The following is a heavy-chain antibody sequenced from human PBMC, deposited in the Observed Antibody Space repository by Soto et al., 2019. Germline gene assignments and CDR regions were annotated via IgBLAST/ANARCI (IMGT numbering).Heavy chain of an antibody. Sequence: QLQLQESGPGLVKPSETLSLTCTVSGGSISSSSYYWGGIRQPPGKGLEWSGSIYYSGNTYDNLSLKSRVTISVDSDKNQFSLKLSSVTAADTAVYYCASKEWLGGLIDYWGQGTLVTVSS. V-gene: IGHV4-39*01. D-gene: IGHD6-19*01. CDR3: ASKEWLGGLIDY. CDR2: IYYSGNT. J-gene: IGHJ4*02. CDR1: GGSISSSSYY.